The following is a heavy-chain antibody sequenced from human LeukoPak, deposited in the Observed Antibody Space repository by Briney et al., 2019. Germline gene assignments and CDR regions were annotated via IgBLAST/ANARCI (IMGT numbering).Heavy chain of an antibody. V-gene: IGHV3-23*01. CDR2: ISGSGDST. J-gene: IGHJ4*02. CDR1: GFTFSSYE. Sequence: PGGSLRLSCAASGFTFSSYEMNWVRQAPGKGLEWVSDISGSGDSTNYADSVKGRFTISRDNSKNTLYLQMNSLRVEDTAVYYCAKNRESYWVPELDYWGQGTQVTVSS. D-gene: IGHD1-26*01. CDR3: AKNRESYWVPELDY.